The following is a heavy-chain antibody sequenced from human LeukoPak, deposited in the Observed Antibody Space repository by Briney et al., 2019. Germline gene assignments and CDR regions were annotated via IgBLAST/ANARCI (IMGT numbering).Heavy chain of an antibody. Sequence: PGGSLRLSCTASGFTFGDYAMSWVRQAPGKGPEWVGFIRRQAYGGTTEYAASVKGRFTISRDDSKSIAYLQMNSLKTEDTAVYYCTRISVAGTGDAFDIWGQGTMVTVSS. CDR2: IRRQAYGGTT. J-gene: IGHJ3*02. CDR3: TRISVAGTGDAFDI. D-gene: IGHD6-19*01. V-gene: IGHV3-49*04. CDR1: GFTFGDYA.